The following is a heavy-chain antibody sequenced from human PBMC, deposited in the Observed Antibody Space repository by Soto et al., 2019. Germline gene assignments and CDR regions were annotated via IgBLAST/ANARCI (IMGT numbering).Heavy chain of an antibody. V-gene: IGHV3-23*01. J-gene: IGHJ2*01. CDR2: ISGGDDNT. CDR1: GFTFSSYA. Sequence: EVQLLESGGGLVQPGGSLRLSCAASGFTFSSYAMSWVRQAPGKGLEWVSAISGGDDNTYYANSVKGRFTISRDKSKNTLYLQMNSLRADDTAVYYCATDRLLWFGELGYFDLWGRGTLVTVSS. CDR3: ATDRLLWFGELGYFDL. D-gene: IGHD3-10*01.